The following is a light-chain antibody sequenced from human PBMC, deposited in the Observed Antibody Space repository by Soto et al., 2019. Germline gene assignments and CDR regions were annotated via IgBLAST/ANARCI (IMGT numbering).Light chain of an antibody. CDR1: NIGRKG. V-gene: IGLV3-21*04. J-gene: IGLJ7*01. CDR2: NEV. Sequence: SYVLTQPPSVSVAPGKTASITCGGNNIGRKGVHWYQKKSGQAPVLVIYNEVDRPSGIPERFSGSNYGNTATLPISRVEAGDEGDYYCHVWDSDRDHPVFGGGPQLTVL. CDR3: HVWDSDRDHPV.